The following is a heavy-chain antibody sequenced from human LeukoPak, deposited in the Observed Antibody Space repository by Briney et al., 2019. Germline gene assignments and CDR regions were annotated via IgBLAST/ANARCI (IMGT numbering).Heavy chain of an antibody. CDR3: ARHPTTVTPGRFDY. V-gene: IGHV3-53*01. J-gene: IGHJ4*02. Sequence: HPGGSLRLSCAASGFTVSINYMSWVRRAPGKGLEWVSIIYSGGTTYYADPVKGRFTISRDNSKNTVYLQMNSLRGEDTAVYYCARHPTTVTPGRFDYWGQGTLVTVSS. CDR1: GFTVSINY. CDR2: IYSGGTT. D-gene: IGHD4-11*01.